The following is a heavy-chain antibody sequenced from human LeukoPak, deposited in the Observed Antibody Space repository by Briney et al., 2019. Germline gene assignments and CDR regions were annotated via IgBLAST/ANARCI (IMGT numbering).Heavy chain of an antibody. J-gene: IGHJ6*02. D-gene: IGHD5-18*01. CDR1: GGSISSYY. CDR3: ARGRRRGYSYGLYYYYGMDV. CDR2: IYHSGST. Sequence: SEALSLTCTVSGGSISSYYWSWIRQPPGKGLEWIGYIYHSGSTYYNPSLKSRVTISVDRSKNQFSLKLSSVTAADTAVYYCARGRRRGYSYGLYYYYGMDVRGQGTTVTVSS. V-gene: IGHV4-59*12.